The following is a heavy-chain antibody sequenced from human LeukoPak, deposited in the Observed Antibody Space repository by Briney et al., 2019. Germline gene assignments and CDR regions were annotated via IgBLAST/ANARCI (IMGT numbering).Heavy chain of an antibody. V-gene: IGHV4-34*01. J-gene: IGHJ6*03. CDR1: GGSFRTYY. CDR3: ARRWNYGRNYYIDV. CDR2: INDNGRA. Sequence: SETLSLTCAVYGGSFRTYYWNWIRQPPGKGLEWLGEINDNGRANYNPSLMSRVTVSVDTSKNQFSLRLTSVTATDTAVYYCARRWNYGRNYYIDVWGKGATVSVSS. D-gene: IGHD1-7*01.